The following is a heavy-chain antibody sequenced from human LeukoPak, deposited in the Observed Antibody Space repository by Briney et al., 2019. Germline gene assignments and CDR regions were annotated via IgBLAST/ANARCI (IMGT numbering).Heavy chain of an antibody. Sequence: ASVKVSCKASGYTFTGYYMHWVRQAPGQGLEWMGRINPNSGGTNYAQKFQGRVTMTRDTSISTAYMELSRLRSDDTAVYYCARYDYVWGSYRYNSWFDPWGQGTLVTVSS. V-gene: IGHV1-2*06. J-gene: IGHJ5*02. CDR2: INPNSGGT. D-gene: IGHD3-16*02. CDR1: GYTFTGYY. CDR3: ARYDYVWGSYRYNSWFDP.